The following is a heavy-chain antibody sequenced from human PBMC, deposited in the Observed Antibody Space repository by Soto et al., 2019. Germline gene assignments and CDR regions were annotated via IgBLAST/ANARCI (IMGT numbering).Heavy chain of an antibody. CDR2: IYSGGST. D-gene: IGHD6-19*01. CDR1: GFTVSSNY. V-gene: IGHV3-53*01. J-gene: IGHJ4*02. CDR3: ARVGSGWYYFDY. Sequence: GGSLRLSCAASGFTVSSNYMSWVRQAPGKGLEWVSVIYSGGSTYYADSVKGRFTISRDNSKNTLYLQMNSLRAEDTAVYYCARVGSGWYYFDYWGQGTLVTVSS.